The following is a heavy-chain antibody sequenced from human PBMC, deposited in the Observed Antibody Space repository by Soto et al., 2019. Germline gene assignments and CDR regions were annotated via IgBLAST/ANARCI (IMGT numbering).Heavy chain of an antibody. CDR1: GYSFTTYW. CDR2: IYPGDSNT. V-gene: IGHV5-51*01. Sequence: PGESLKISCKGSGYSFTTYWIGWVRQMPGKGLEWMGIIYPGDSNTIYSPSFQGQVTISADKSISTAYLQWSSLKASDTAMYYCARPLRRYYYDGSGYYYHYYGMDVWGQGTTVTVSS. D-gene: IGHD3-22*01. J-gene: IGHJ6*02. CDR3: ARPLRRYYYDGSGYYYHYYGMDV.